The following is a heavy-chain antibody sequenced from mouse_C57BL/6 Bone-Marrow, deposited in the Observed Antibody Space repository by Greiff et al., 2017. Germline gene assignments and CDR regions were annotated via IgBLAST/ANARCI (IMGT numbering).Heavy chain of an antibody. CDR2: SRPNSGST. J-gene: IGHJ1*03. D-gene: IGHD1-1*01. V-gene: IGHV1-64*01. Sequence: QVQLQQPGAELVKPGASVKLSCKASGYTFTRYWMHWVKQRPGQGLEWIGMSRPNSGSTNYNEKFKSKATLTGDKSSSPAYMQLSSLPSENSAVYYCATHHYYGSSYWYFDVWGTGTTVTVTS. CDR1: GYTFTRYW. CDR3: ATHHYYGSSYWYFDV.